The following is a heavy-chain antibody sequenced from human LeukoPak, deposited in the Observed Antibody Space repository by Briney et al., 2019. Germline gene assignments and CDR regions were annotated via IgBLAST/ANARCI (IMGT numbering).Heavy chain of an antibody. CDR3: AKGADYSDSSGYYHY. D-gene: IGHD3-22*01. J-gene: IGHJ4*02. CDR2: ISGSAGST. CDR1: GFTFSSYA. Sequence: GGSLRLSCAASGFTFSSYAMNWVRQAPGKGLEWVSAISGSAGSTYYADSVKGRFTISRDDSKNTLYLQMNSLRAEDTAVYYCAKGADYSDSSGYYHYWGQGTLVTVSS. V-gene: IGHV3-23*01.